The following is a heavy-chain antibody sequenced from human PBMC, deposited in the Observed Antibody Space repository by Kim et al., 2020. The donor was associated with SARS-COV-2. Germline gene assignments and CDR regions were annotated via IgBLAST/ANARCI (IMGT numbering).Heavy chain of an antibody. D-gene: IGHD3-22*01. Sequence: SETLPLTCTVSGGSISSSSHYWGWIRQTPGKGLEWIGTIHYSGSTYYNPSLKSRVTISLDTSKNQFSLKLSSVTAADTAVYYCARLSFGSSGYYYGGFD. CDR1: GGSISSSSHY. V-gene: IGHV4-39*01. CDR2: IHYSGST. J-gene: IGHJ4*01. CDR3: ARLSFGSSGYYYGGFD.